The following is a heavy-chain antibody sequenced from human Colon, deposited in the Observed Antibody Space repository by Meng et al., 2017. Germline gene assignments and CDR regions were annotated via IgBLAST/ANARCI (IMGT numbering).Heavy chain of an antibody. D-gene: IGHD3-16*01. CDR2: IHSSAGT. CDR3: ANRFV. V-gene: IGHV3-66*02. Sequence: VQLGESGGGVVQPGRSLRLSCAVSGFSVSSDFMIWVRQAPGKGLEWVSMIHSSAGTFFADSVKGRFTVSTDNSKNTLYLQMNSLRIEDTAVYHCANRFVWGLGTLVTVSS. J-gene: IGHJ4*02. CDR1: GFSVSSDF.